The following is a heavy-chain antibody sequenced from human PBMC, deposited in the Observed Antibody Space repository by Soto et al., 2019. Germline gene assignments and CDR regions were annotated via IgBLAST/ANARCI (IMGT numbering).Heavy chain of an antibody. J-gene: IGHJ4*02. CDR1: GGSISSSSYY. D-gene: IGHD6-19*01. CDR2: IYYSGST. CDR3: ARGRPDSSGWYND. Sequence: PSETLSLTCTVSGGSISSSSYYWGWIRQPPGKGLEWIGSIYYSGSTYYNPSLKSRVTISVDTSKNEFSLKLSSVTAADTAVYYCARGRPDSSGWYNDWGQGTLVTVSS. V-gene: IGHV4-39*07.